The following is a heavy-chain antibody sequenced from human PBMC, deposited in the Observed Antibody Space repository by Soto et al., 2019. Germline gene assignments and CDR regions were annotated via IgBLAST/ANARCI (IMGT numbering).Heavy chain of an antibody. CDR3: VRDGTKNLRDCFDP. J-gene: IGHJ5*02. CDR2: IYATGTT. V-gene: IGHV4-4*07. Sequence: SETLSLTCTVSGASISGFYWSWIRKSAGKGLEWIGRIYATGTTDYNPSLKSRVMMSVDTSKKQFSLKLRSVTAADTAVYYCVRDGTKNLRDCFDPWGQVISVTVSS. CDR1: GASISGFY. D-gene: IGHD1-1*01.